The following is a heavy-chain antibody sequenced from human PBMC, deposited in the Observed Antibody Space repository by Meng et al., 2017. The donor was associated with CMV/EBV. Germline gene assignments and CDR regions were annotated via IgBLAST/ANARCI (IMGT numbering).Heavy chain of an antibody. Sequence: SETLSLTCTVSGGSISSYYWSWILQPPGKGLEWFEYIYYSGSTNYNPSLKSRVTISVDTSKNQLSLKLIYVTAADTAVYYCASGYYYYGMDVWGQGTTVTVSS. CDR2: IYYSGST. V-gene: IGHV4-59*01. CDR1: GGSISSYY. J-gene: IGHJ6*02. CDR3: ASGYYYYGMDV.